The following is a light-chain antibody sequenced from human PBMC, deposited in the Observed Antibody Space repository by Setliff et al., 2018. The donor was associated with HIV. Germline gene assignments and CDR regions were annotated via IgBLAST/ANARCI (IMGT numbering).Light chain of an antibody. V-gene: IGLV2-23*02. CDR2: EVT. J-gene: IGLJ1*01. Sequence: QSALTQPASISGSPGQSISISCAGTSIGSFDLVSWYQQHPGKAPKLILYEVTRRPSGVSNRFSGSKSGNTASLTISGLQAEDEADYYCCSYAGSTVFYVFGTGTKVTVL. CDR1: SIGSFDL. CDR3: CSYAGSTVFYV.